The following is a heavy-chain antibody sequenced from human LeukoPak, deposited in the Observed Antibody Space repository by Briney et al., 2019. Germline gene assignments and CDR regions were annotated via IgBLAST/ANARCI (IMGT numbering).Heavy chain of an antibody. D-gene: IGHD1-26*01. V-gene: IGHV3-30*03. CDR3: VRALMGESDY. Sequence: GGSLRLSCAASKFTFSSYDMHWVRQAPGKGLEWVAVISYDGSNKYYADSVKGRFTISRDNSKNTLYLQMNSLRAEDKAVYYCVRALMGESDYWGQGTLVTVSS. CDR2: ISYDGSNK. J-gene: IGHJ4*02. CDR1: KFTFSSYD.